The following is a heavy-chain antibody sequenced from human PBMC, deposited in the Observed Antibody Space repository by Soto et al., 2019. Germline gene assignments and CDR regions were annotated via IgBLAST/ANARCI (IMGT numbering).Heavy chain of an antibody. CDR3: ARGKQLRPHYYYGMDV. CDR2: IYYSGST. D-gene: IGHD6-6*01. CDR1: GGSISSYY. Sequence: PSETLSLTCTVSGGSISSYYWSWIRQPPGRGLEWIGYIYYSGSTNYNPSLKSRVTISVDTSKNQFSLKLSSVTAADTAVYYCARGKQLRPHYYYGMDVWGQGTTVTVSS. V-gene: IGHV4-59*01. J-gene: IGHJ6*02.